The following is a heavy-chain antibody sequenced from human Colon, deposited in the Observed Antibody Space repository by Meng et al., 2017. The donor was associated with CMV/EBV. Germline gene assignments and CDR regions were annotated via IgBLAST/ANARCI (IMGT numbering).Heavy chain of an antibody. Sequence: GSLKISCAASGFSFDSYGVSWVRRVPGKGLEWVCGITWNDGNTGYADSVKGRFTISRDNAKNTLFLQMGSLRVDDTASYYCARDLVAATGIHYFDIWGQGSLVTVSS. V-gene: IGHV3-20*04. CDR2: ITWNDGNT. D-gene: IGHD6-13*01. CDR3: ARDLVAATGIHYFDI. CDR1: GFSFDSYG. J-gene: IGHJ4*02.